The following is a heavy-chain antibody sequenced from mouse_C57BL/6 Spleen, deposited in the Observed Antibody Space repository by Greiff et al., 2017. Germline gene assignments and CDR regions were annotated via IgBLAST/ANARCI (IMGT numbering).Heavy chain of an antibody. CDR3: ARERHYSNLDY. D-gene: IGHD2-5*01. J-gene: IGHJ2*01. CDR1: GYSITSGYY. Sequence: DVQLQESGPGLVKPSQSLSLTCSVTGYSITSGYYWNWIRQFPGNKLEWMGYISYDGSNNYNPSLKNRISITRDTSKNQFFLKLNSVTTEDTATYYCARERHYSNLDYWGQGTTLTVSS. CDR2: ISYDGSN. V-gene: IGHV3-6*01.